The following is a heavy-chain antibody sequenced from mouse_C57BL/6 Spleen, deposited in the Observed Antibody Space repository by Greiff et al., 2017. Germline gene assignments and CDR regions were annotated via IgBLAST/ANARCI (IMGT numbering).Heavy chain of an antibody. Sequence: VQLQQSGAELVRPGASVTLSCKASGYTFTDYEMHWVKQTPVHGLEWIGAIDPETGGTAYNQKFKGKAILTADKSSSTAYMELRSLTSEDSAVYYGTREGYDYDPFAYWGQGTLVTVSA. CDR1: GYTFTDYE. D-gene: IGHD2-4*01. CDR3: TREGYDYDPFAY. CDR2: IDPETGGT. V-gene: IGHV1-15*01. J-gene: IGHJ3*01.